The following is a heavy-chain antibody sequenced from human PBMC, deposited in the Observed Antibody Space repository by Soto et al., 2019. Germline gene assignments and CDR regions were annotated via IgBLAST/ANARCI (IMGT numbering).Heavy chain of an antibody. Sequence: PGGSLRLSCAASGFTFNIYSMRWVRQAPGKGLEWVAVTSYDGSEKFYADSVQGRFTISRDNSKKTLYLQMNSLRADDTAVYYCVRDLLVRFGEFYHWGQGALVTVSS. D-gene: IGHD3-10*01. J-gene: IGHJ4*02. V-gene: IGHV3-30*17. CDR2: TSYDGSEK. CDR1: GFTFNIYS. CDR3: VRDLLVRFGEFYH.